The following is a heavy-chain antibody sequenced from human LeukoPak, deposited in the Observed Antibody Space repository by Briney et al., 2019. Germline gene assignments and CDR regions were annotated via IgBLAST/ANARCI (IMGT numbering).Heavy chain of an antibody. CDR2: IYPGDSDT. Sequence: GESLKISCKGSGYSSPAYWIGWVRQMPGKGLEWMGIIYPGDSDTRYSPSFEGQVTISADKSINTAYLQWSSLKASDTAIYYCARRALDVYYYYMDVWGKGTTVTVSS. CDR1: GYSSPAYW. CDR3: ARRALDVYYYYMDV. V-gene: IGHV5-51*01. J-gene: IGHJ6*03.